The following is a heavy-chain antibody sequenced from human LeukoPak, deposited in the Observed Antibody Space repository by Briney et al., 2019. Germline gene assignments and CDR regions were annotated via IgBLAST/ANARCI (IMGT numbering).Heavy chain of an antibody. D-gene: IGHD3-10*01. CDR3: ASGGRFGDY. Sequence: GGSLRLSCAASGFTFSAYSMNWVRQAPGKGLEWVSSITSSSTNIKYADSVKGRLTISRDDAENSLYLQMNSLRVEDTAVYYCASGGRFGDYWGQGTLVTVSS. V-gene: IGHV3-21*01. CDR2: ITSSSTNI. J-gene: IGHJ4*02. CDR1: GFTFSAYS.